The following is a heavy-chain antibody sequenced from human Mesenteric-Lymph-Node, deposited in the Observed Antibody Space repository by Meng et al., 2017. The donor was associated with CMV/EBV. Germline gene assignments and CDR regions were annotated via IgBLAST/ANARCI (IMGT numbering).Heavy chain of an antibody. CDR2: IRAKAYGGTT. CDR1: GFSLGDYV. Sequence: GESLKISCTASGFSLGDYVMSWVRQTPGRGLEWVGFIRAKAYGGTTEYAASVKGRFTISRDDSKSIAYLQMNSLRTEDTAVYYCTRDQMYLYASTSYSDYWGQGTLVTVSS. CDR3: TRDQMYLYASTSYSDY. D-gene: IGHD2-8*01. J-gene: IGHJ4*02. V-gene: IGHV3-49*04.